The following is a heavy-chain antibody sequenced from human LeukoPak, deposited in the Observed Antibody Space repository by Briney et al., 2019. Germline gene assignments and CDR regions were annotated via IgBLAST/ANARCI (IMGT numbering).Heavy chain of an antibody. CDR2: SSSGSYT. Sequence: SSSGSYTYYADSVKGRFTISRDNAKNSLFLQMSSLRVEDTAVYFCARDLGVDTFYWFDPWGQGSLVTVSS. V-gene: IGHV3-21*01. D-gene: IGHD2/OR15-2a*01. CDR3: ARDLGVDTFYWFDP. J-gene: IGHJ5*02.